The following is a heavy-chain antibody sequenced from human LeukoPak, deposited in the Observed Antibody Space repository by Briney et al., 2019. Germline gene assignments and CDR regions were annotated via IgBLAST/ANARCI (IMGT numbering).Heavy chain of an antibody. J-gene: IGHJ4*02. D-gene: IGHD3-16*01. V-gene: IGHV4-4*07. CDR1: GGSISSYY. Sequence: SETLSLTCTVSGGSISSYYWSWIRQPAGKGLEWIGRIYTSGSTKYNPSLKSRVTMSADTSKNQFSLKLSSVTAADTAVYYCARGSFGSLGPLEVFDYWGQGTLVTVSS. CDR2: IYTSGST. CDR3: ARGSFGSLGPLEVFDY.